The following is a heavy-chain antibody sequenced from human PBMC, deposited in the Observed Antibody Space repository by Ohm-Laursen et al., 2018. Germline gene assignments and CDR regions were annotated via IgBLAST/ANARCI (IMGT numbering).Heavy chain of an antibody. CDR2: ISGSGGST. CDR1: GFTFSSYA. Sequence: SLRLSCAASGFTFSSYAMSWVRQAPGKGLEWVSAISGSGGSTYYADSVKGRFTISRDNAKNSLYLQMNSLRAEDTALYYCAKSAVSGSYFDYWGQGTLVTVSS. CDR3: AKSAVSGSYFDY. D-gene: IGHD1-26*01. J-gene: IGHJ4*02. V-gene: IGHV3-23*01.